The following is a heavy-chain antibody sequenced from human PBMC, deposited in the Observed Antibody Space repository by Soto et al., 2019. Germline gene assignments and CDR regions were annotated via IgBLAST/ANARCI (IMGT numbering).Heavy chain of an antibody. V-gene: IGHV1-69*01. D-gene: IGHD3-16*02. CDR2: IIPIFDAP. CDR3: ARSVGSGGVIGGFDY. J-gene: IGHJ4*02. CDR1: GGTFKMYA. Sequence: QVQLVQSGPDLKKPGSAVKVSCKASGGTFKMYAMNWVRQAPGQGLEWMGGIIPIFDAPKYAQKFQGRVTITVDESSTTAYMDLTGLRIDDTAVYYCARSVGSGGVIGGFDYWGQGTPVNVSS.